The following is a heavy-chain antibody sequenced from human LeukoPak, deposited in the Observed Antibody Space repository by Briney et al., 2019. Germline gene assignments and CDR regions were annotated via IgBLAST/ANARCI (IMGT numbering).Heavy chain of an antibody. CDR3: ARSGTEWFDP. D-gene: IGHD1-7*01. Sequence: SETLSLTCTVSGGSISSYYWSWIRQPPGKGPEWIGYIYYSGSTNYNPSLKSRVTISVDTSKNQFSLKLSSVTAADTAVYYCARSGTEWFDPWGQGTLVTVSS. J-gene: IGHJ5*02. CDR2: IYYSGST. V-gene: IGHV4-59*01. CDR1: GGSISSYY.